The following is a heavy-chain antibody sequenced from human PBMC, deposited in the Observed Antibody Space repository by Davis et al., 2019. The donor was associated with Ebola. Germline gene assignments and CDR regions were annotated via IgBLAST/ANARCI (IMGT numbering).Heavy chain of an antibody. D-gene: IGHD3-3*01. Sequence: PGGSLRLSCSASGFIFSTYVMSWVRQAPGKGLEWVSTYGTSADTYYADSVKGRFTISRDNARNSLYLQMNSLRDEDTAVYYCACTIFGVVSSFDHWGQGTLVTVSS. CDR2: YGTSADT. V-gene: IGHV3-69-1*02. CDR1: GFIFSTYV. CDR3: ACTIFGVVSSFDH. J-gene: IGHJ4*02.